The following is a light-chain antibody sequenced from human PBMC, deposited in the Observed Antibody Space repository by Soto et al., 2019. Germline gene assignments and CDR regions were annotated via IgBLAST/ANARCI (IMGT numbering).Light chain of an antibody. CDR3: QQYNNWPPWT. V-gene: IGKV3-15*01. J-gene: IGKJ1*01. CDR1: QSVSSN. Sequence: EIVMTQSPATLSVSPGERATLSCRASQSVSSNLAWYQQKPGQAPRLLIYGASTRATGIPARISGSGSGTEFTLTISSLQSEDFAVYYCQQYNNWPPWTFDQGTKVEIK. CDR2: GAS.